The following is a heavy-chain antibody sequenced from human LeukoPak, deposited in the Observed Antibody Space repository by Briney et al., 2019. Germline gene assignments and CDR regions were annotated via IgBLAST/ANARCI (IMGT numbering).Heavy chain of an antibody. CDR2: IYYSGST. V-gene: IGHV4-59*06. D-gene: IGHD1-26*01. Sequence: SETLSLTCSVSGASITNYYWTWIRQPAGKGLEWIGYIYYSGSTYYNPSLKSRVTISLDTSKNQFSLKLNSVTAADTAVYYCAREVVGAPNWFDPWGQGTLVIVSS. J-gene: IGHJ5*02. CDR1: GASITNYY. CDR3: AREVVGAPNWFDP.